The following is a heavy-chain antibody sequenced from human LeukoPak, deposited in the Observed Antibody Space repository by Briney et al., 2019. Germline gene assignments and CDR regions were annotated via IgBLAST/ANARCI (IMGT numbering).Heavy chain of an antibody. J-gene: IGHJ4*02. D-gene: IGHD1-14*01. Sequence: SETLSLTCTVSGYSISSGYYWGWIRQPPGKGLEWIGNIDHSGSTNYNPSLKSRVTISVDMSKSQFSLNLNSVTAADTAVYYCARDTHHDYWGQGTLVTVSS. CDR2: IDHSGST. CDR1: GYSISSGYY. V-gene: IGHV4-38-2*02. CDR3: ARDTHHDY.